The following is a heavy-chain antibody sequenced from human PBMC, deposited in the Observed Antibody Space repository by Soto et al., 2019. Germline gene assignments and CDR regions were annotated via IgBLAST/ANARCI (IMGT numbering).Heavy chain of an antibody. V-gene: IGHV4-34*02. CDR3: ATRITVFGLLIPPFDP. D-gene: IGHD3-3*01. CDR1: GGSVNGYY. J-gene: IGHJ5*02. Sequence: QVHLQQWGAGLLKPSETLSLTCAVYGGSVNGYYWNWIRQPPGKGLEWIGEINHTGGTHYNPSLKSRVTMSVDTSKNHFPLRLSSVTAADTAIYYCATRITVFGLLIPPFDPWGQGTQVTVSS. CDR2: INHTGGT.